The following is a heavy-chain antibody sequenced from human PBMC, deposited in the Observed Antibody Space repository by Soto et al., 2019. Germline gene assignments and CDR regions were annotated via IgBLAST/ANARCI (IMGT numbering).Heavy chain of an antibody. V-gene: IGHV3-53*01. Sequence: GGSLRLSCAASGFTVSSNYMSWVRQAPGKGLEWVSVIYSGGSTYYADSVKGRFTISRDNSKNTLYLQMNSLRAEDTAVYYCARDVPVAYGMDVWGQGTTVTVSS. CDR2: IYSGGST. J-gene: IGHJ6*02. CDR3: ARDVPVAYGMDV. CDR1: GFTVSSNY.